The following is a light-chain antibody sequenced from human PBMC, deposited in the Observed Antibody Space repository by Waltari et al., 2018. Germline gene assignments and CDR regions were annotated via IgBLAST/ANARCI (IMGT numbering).Light chain of an antibody. CDR3: QQYNDWPPWT. CDR2: GAS. CDR1: QSVTSN. J-gene: IGKJ1*01. Sequence: EIVMTQSPASLSLSPGERATLSCRASQSVTSNLAWYQQKPGQAPRLLIYGASTRAAGIPVRFSGSGSGTEFTLTVSGPQSEDFAIYYCQQYNDWPPWTFGQGTKVEIK. V-gene: IGKV3-15*01.